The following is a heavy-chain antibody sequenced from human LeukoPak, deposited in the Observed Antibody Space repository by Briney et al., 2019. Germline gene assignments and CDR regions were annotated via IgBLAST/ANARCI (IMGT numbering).Heavy chain of an antibody. J-gene: IGHJ4*02. CDR1: GFTFSSYA. CDR2: INHSGST. CDR3: ARGRDDYTWIFDY. Sequence: KPGGSLRLSCAASGFTFSSYAMSWVRQPPGKGLEWIGEINHSGSTNYNPSLKSRVTISVDTSKNQFSLKLSSVTAADTAVYYCARGRDDYTWIFDYWGQGNLVTVSS. V-gene: IGHV4-34*01. D-gene: IGHD4-11*01.